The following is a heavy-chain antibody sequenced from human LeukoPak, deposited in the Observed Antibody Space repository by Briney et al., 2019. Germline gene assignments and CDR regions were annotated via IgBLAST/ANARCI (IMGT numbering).Heavy chain of an antibody. Sequence: ASVKVSCKASGGTFSSYAISWVRQAPGQGLERMGRIIPILGIANYAQKFQGRVTITADKSTSTAYMELSSLRSEDTAVYYCARDSIWRGSYLDHWFDPWGQGTLVTVSS. CDR3: ARDSIWRGSYLDHWFDP. CDR2: IIPILGIA. D-gene: IGHD1-26*01. J-gene: IGHJ5*02. V-gene: IGHV1-69*04. CDR1: GGTFSSYA.